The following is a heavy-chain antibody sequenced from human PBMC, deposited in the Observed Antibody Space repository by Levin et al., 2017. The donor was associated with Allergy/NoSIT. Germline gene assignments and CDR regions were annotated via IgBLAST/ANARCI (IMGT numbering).Heavy chain of an antibody. CDR3: AAEHSYGFLY. CDR1: GASISSYH. J-gene: IGHJ4*02. D-gene: IGHD5-18*01. Sequence: RTSETLSLTCTVSGASISSYHWSWIRQPPGKGLEWIGYLYYSGSPSYNPSLKSRVTMSVDTSKKLFSLKLSSVTAADTAVYYCAAEHSYGFLYWGQGILVTVSS. CDR2: LYYSGSP. V-gene: IGHV4-59*01.